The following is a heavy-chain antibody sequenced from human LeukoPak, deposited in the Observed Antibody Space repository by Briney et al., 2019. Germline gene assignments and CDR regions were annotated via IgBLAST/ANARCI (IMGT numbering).Heavy chain of an antibody. V-gene: IGHV4-34*01. Sequence: PSETLSLTCAVYGGSFSGYYWSWIRQPPGKGLEWIGEINHSGSTNYNPSLKSRVTISVYTSKNQFSLKLSSVPAADTAVYYCASGSYGPLFDYWGQGTLVTVSS. J-gene: IGHJ4*02. D-gene: IGHD3-16*01. CDR3: ASGSYGPLFDY. CDR2: INHSGST. CDR1: GGSFSGYY.